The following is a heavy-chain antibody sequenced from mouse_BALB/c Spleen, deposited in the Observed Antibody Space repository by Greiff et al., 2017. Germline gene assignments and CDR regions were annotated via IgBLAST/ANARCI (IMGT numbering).Heavy chain of an antibody. CDR3: ARDDYGSSHPYYFDY. V-gene: IGHV2-9*02. J-gene: IGHJ2*01. Sequence: VQLKESGPGLVAPSQSLSITCTVSGFSLTSYGVHWVRQPPGKGLEWLGVIWAGGSTNYNSALMSRLSISKDNSKSQVFLKMNSLQTDDTAMYYCARDDYGSSHPYYFDYWGQGTTLTVSS. CDR1: GFSLTSYG. CDR2: IWAGGST. D-gene: IGHD1-1*01.